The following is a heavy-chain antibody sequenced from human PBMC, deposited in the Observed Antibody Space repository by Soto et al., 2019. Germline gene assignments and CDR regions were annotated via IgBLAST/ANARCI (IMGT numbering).Heavy chain of an antibody. J-gene: IGHJ6*02. CDR1: GYIFVNYG. CDR3: VMVDNYVTPTPQDV. V-gene: IGHV1-18*01. D-gene: IGHD3-16*01. Sequence: QVQLVQSGDEVKKPAASVKVSCKASGYIFVNYGIAWVRQAPGQGLEWMGWISPYTGNTHSATKVQGRITMTTDTSTSTAYMALGSLTSDDTAVYYCVMVDNYVTPTPQDVWGQGTTVNVSS. CDR2: ISPYTGNT.